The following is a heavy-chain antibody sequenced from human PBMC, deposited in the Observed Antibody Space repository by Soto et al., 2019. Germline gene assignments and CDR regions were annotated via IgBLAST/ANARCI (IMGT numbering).Heavy chain of an antibody. CDR2: ISYDGSNK. V-gene: IGHV3-30-3*01. CDR3: ARYCSSTSCYHDY. D-gene: IGHD2-2*01. CDR1: GFTFSSYA. J-gene: IGHJ4*02. Sequence: QAGGSLRLSCAASGFTFSSYAMHWVRQAPGKGLEWVAVISYDGSNKYYADSVKGRFTTSRDNSKNTLYLQMNSLRAEDTAVYYCARYCSSTSCYHDYWGQGTLVTVSS.